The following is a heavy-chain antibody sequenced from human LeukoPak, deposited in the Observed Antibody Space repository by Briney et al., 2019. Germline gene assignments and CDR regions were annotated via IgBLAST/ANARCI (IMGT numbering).Heavy chain of an antibody. V-gene: IGHV1-69*05. J-gene: IGHJ4*02. CDR2: IIPIFGTA. CDR1: GGTFSSYA. CDR3: ARGARERVDSGSYRWLY. D-gene: IGHD1-26*01. Sequence: SVKVSCKASGGTFSSYAISWVRQAPGQGLEWMGGIIPIFGTANYAQKFQGRVTITTDESTSTAYMELSSLRSEDTAVYYCARGARERVDSGSYRWLYWGQGTLVTVSS.